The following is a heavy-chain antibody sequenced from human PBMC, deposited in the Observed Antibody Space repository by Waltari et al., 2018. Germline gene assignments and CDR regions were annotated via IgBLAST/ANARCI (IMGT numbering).Heavy chain of an antibody. Sequence: QVQLQQWGAGLLKPSETLSLTCAVYGGSFSGYYWSWIRQPPGKGLEWSGEINHSGSTNYNPSLKSRVTISVDTSKNQFSLKLSSVTAADTAVYYCARGRPPYDFWSGYYRGPYYYGMDVWGQGTTVTVSS. CDR3: ARGRPPYDFWSGYYRGPYYYGMDV. CDR1: GGSFSGYY. V-gene: IGHV4-34*01. D-gene: IGHD3-3*01. CDR2: INHSGST. J-gene: IGHJ6*02.